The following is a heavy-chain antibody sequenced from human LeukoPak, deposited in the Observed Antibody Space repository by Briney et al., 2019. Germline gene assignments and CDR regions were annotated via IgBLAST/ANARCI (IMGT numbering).Heavy chain of an antibody. CDR2: IIPIINIA. CDR1: GDTLSSFT. CDR3: ARDERRDFDF. V-gene: IGHV1-69*04. J-gene: IGHJ4*02. Sequence: ASVKLSCKASGDTLSSFTISWLRQAPGQGLEWMGRIIPIINIATYAQKFQGRVTITADKSTSTVHLEVISLRSEGTAVYYCARDERRDFDFWGQGTLVTVSS.